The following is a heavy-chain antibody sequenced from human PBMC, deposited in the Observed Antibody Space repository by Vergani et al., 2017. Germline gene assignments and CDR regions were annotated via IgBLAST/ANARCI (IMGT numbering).Heavy chain of an antibody. V-gene: IGHV4-30-4*08. CDR3: ARERRDIVANDAFDI. CDR2: IFSSGNS. J-gene: IGHJ3*02. Sequence: QVQLQESGPGLVKPSQTLSLTCTVSGDSISSGYYYWSWIRQPPGKGLEWIGCIFSSGNSYYNPSLKSRLTISLDTSKNRFSLRLNSVTAADKAVYYCARERRDIVANDAFDIWGQGTVVTVSS. CDR1: GDSISSGYYY. D-gene: IGHD5-12*01.